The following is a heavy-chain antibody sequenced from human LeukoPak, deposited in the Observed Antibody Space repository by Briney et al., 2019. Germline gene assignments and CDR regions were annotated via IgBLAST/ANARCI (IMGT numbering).Heavy chain of an antibody. V-gene: IGHV1-8*03. CDR1: GYTFTSYD. CDR3: ARVQDLVGARKARLGY. J-gene: IGHJ4*02. CDR2: MNPNSDNT. Sequence: ASVKVSCKASGYTFTSYDINWVRQATGLGLEWMGWMNPNSDNTGYAQKFQGRVTITRNTSISTAYMELSSLRSEDTAVYYCARVQDLVGARKARLGYWGQGTLVTVSS. D-gene: IGHD1-26*01.